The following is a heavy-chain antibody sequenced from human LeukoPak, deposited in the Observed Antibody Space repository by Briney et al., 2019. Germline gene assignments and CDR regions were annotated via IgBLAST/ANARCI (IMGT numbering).Heavy chain of an antibody. CDR3: ARVSVATILRRDYYFDY. V-gene: IGHV1-18*01. Sequence: GASVKVSCKASGYTFTSYGISWVRQAPGQGLEWMGWISAHNGNTNYAQKLQGRVTMTTDTSTSTAYMELRSLRSDDTAVYYCARVSVATILRRDYYFDYWGQGTLVTVSS. CDR2: ISAHNGNT. D-gene: IGHD5-12*01. J-gene: IGHJ4*02. CDR1: GYTFTSYG.